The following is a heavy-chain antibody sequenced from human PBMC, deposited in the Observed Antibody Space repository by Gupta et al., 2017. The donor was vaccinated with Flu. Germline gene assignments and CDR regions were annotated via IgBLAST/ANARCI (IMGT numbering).Heavy chain of an antibody. CDR1: GFTFSDYY. J-gene: IGHJ6*02. D-gene: IGHD4-4*01. V-gene: IGHV3-11*05. CDR3: ARDFFRGYSKRYGMDV. CDR2: ISSSSSYT. Sequence: QVQLVESGGGLVKPGGSLRLSCAASGFTFSDYYMSWIRQAPGKGLEWVSYISSSSSYTNYADSVKGRFTISRDNAKNSLYLQMNSLRAEDTAVYYCARDFFRGYSKRYGMDVWGQGTTVTVSS.